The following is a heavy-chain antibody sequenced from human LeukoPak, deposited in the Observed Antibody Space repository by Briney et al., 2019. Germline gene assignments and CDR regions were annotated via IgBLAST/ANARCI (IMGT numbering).Heavy chain of an antibody. CDR3: ARRLRPGSYDDY. J-gene: IGHJ4*02. CDR1: GRSVSSTSYY. V-gene: IGHV4-39*01. Sequence: SETLSLTCSVSGRSVSSTSYYWGWIRQPPGKGLEWMGTVYYSGTTYSNPSLKSRVTISVDTSKNQFSLKLSSVTAADTAVYYCARRLRPGSYDDYWGQGTLVTVSS. D-gene: IGHD1-26*01. CDR2: VYYSGTT.